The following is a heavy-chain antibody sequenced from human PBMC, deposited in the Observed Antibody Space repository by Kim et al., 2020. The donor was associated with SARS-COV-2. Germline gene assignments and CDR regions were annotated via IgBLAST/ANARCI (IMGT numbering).Heavy chain of an antibody. Sequence: GGSLRLSCAASGFTFNIHWMSWVRQAPGKGLEWVAVIWYDGSNKYYADSVKGRFTISRDNSKNTLYLQMNSLRAEDTAVYYCAKEGHCSSTSCYEGNFDYWGQGTLVTVSS. J-gene: IGHJ4*02. CDR1: GFTFNIHW. CDR2: IWYDGSNK. D-gene: IGHD2-2*01. CDR3: AKEGHCSSTSCYEGNFDY. V-gene: IGHV3-33*06.